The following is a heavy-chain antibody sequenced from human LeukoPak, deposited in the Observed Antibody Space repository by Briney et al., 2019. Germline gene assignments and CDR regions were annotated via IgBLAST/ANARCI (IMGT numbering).Heavy chain of an antibody. Sequence: GGSLRLSCAASGFMFSRYWMSWVRQAPEKGLEWVANIKEDGSEKYYVDSVKGRFSISRDNDKKSLYLQMNSLRAEDTAVYYCATYYYDSSSLSSWGQGTLVTVSS. CDR1: GFMFSRYW. CDR2: IKEDGSEK. CDR3: ATYYYDSSSLSS. D-gene: IGHD3-22*01. J-gene: IGHJ5*02. V-gene: IGHV3-7*02.